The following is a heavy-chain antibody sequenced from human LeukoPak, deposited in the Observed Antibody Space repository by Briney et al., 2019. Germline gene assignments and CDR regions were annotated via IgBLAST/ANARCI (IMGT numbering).Heavy chain of an antibody. Sequence: GGSLRLSCAASGFTFSNYEFNWVRQAPGKGLEWISYISSSGRNIYYADSVKGRFTISRDNAKSSLYLLMNSLRAEDTAVYYCARDLVQLWSKDYWGQGTLVTVSS. CDR1: GFTFSNYE. CDR2: ISSSGRNI. V-gene: IGHV3-48*03. J-gene: IGHJ4*02. D-gene: IGHD5-18*01. CDR3: ARDLVQLWSKDY.